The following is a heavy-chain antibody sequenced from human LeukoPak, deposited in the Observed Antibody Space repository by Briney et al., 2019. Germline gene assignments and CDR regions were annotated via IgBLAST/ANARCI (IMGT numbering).Heavy chain of an antibody. CDR2: ISGSGGST. V-gene: IGHV3-23*01. J-gene: IGHJ3*02. D-gene: IGHD2-2*01. CDR3: AKDRRLGYCTSTSCASFDM. CDR1: GFTFSNYA. Sequence: GGSLRLSCAASGFTFSNYAMSWVRQAPGKGPEWLSAISGSGGSTYYADSVKGRFTISRDNSMSSLYLQMNSLRAEDTAVYYCAKDRRLGYCTSTSCASFDMWGQGTLVTVSS.